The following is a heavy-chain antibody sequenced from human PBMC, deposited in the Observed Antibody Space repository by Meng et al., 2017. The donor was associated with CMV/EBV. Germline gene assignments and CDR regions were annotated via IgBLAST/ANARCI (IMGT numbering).Heavy chain of an antibody. CDR2: IYYSGST. CDR3: ARHDSAAAQASDY. V-gene: IGHV4-39*01. D-gene: IGHD2-21*01. J-gene: IGHJ4*02. Sequence: SETLSLTCTVSGGSISSSSYYWGWIRQPPGKGLEWTGSIYYSGSTYYNPSLKSRVTISVDTSKNQFSLKLSSVTAADTAVYYCARHDSAAAQASDYWGQGTLVTVSS. CDR1: GGSISSSSYY.